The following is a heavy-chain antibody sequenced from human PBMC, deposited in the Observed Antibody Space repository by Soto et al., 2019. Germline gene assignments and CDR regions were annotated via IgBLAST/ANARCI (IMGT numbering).Heavy chain of an antibody. V-gene: IGHV3-21*01. CDR2: ISSSSSYI. CDR1: GFTFSSYS. J-gene: IGHJ5*02. CDR3: ARDSVEYCSSTSCFRLNWFDT. D-gene: IGHD2-2*01. Sequence: PGGSLRLSCAASGFTFSSYSMNWVRQAPGKGLEWVSSISSSSSYIYYADSVKGRFTISRDNAKNSLYLQMNSLRAEDTAVYYCARDSVEYCSSTSCFRLNWFDTWGQGTLVTVSS.